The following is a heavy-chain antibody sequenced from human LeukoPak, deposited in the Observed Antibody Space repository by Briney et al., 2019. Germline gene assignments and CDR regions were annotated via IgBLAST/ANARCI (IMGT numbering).Heavy chain of an antibody. V-gene: IGHV4-34*01. CDR1: GGSITGYY. J-gene: IGHJ4*02. CDR3: ARDGYCSGGGCYNRGFDY. D-gene: IGHD2-15*01. CDR2: IDHNGST. Sequence: SETLSLTCAVYGGSITGYYWSWIRQSPGKGLEWIGEIDHNGSTNYNPSLKSRVSFSVDTSKNQFSLKLTSVTAADTAVYYCARDGYCSGGGCYNRGFDYWGQGTLVTVSS.